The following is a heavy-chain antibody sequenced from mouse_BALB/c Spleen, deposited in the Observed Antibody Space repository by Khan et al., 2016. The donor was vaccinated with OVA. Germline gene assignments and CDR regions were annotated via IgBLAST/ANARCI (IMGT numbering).Heavy chain of an antibody. Sequence: EVELVESGGGLVKPGGSLTLSCAASGFTFSDYYMYWVRQTPEKRLEWVATISDGGSYTYYPDSMKGRFTISRDDAENNLFLQMSSLRTGDTAMYYCVRGYYGDPFAYWGQGTLVTVSA. CDR1: GFTFSDYY. CDR3: VRGYYGDPFAY. CDR2: ISDGGSYT. J-gene: IGHJ3*01. V-gene: IGHV5-4*02. D-gene: IGHD2-13*01.